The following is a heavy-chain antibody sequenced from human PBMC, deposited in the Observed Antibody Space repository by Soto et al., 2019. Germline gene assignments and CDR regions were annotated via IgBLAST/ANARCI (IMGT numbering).Heavy chain of an antibody. CDR2: IKQDGSEK. J-gene: IGHJ4*02. Sequence: GGSLSLSCAASGFTFSSYWMSWVRQAPGKGLEWVANIKQDGSEKYYVDSVKGRFTISRDNAKNSLYLQMNSLRAEDTAVYYCARSGIAARPDYFDYWGQGTLVTVSS. V-gene: IGHV3-7*01. D-gene: IGHD6-6*01. CDR1: GFTFSSYW. CDR3: ARSGIAARPDYFDY.